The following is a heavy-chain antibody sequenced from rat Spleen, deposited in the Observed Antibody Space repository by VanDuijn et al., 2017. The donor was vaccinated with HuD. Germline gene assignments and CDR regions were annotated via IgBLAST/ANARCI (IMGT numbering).Heavy chain of an antibody. CDR2: ISYDGETT. CDR3: ARQDTSGYSNWFAY. V-gene: IGHV5-29*01. D-gene: IGHD4-3*01. J-gene: IGHJ3*01. Sequence: EVQLVESDGGLVQPGRSLKLSCAASGFTFSDYGMAWIRQAPKKGLEWVAYISYDGETTYHRNSVTGRFTVSRDNAKSTLYLQMDSLRSEDTATYYCARQDTSGYSNWFAYWGQGTLVTVSS. CDR1: GFTFSDYG.